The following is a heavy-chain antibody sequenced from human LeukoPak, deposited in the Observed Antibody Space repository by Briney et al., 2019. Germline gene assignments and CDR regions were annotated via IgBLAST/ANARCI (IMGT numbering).Heavy chain of an antibody. CDR2: ITSSNNYI. CDR3: ARDLAYCGGDCYSGYYYYYYGMDV. D-gene: IGHD2-21*02. V-gene: IGHV3-21*04. Sequence: GGSLRLSCAGSGFTFSSYSMNWVRQAPGKGLEWVSSITSSNNYIYYADSMKGRFTISRDNAKNSLYLQMNSLRAEDTAVYYCARDLAYCGGDCYSGYYYYYYGMDVWGQGTTVTVSS. J-gene: IGHJ6*02. CDR1: GFTFSSYS.